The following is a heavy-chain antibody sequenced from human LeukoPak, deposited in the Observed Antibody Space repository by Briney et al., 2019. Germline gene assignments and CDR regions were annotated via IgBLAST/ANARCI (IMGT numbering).Heavy chain of an antibody. V-gene: IGHV3-21*01. CDR1: GFTFSSYA. J-gene: IGHJ5*02. Sequence: GGSLRLSCAASGFTFSSYAMSWVRQAPGKGLEWVSSISSSSSYIYYADSVKGRFTISRDNAKNSLYLQMNSLRAEDTAVYYCARGPSTLAYCGGDCYRWFDPWGQGTLVTVSS. CDR2: ISSSSSYI. CDR3: ARGPSTLAYCGGDCYRWFDP. D-gene: IGHD2-21*01.